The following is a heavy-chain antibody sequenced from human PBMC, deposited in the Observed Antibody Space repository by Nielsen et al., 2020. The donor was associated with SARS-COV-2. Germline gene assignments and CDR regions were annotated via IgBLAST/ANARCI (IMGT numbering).Heavy chain of an antibody. Sequence: GESLKISCKGSGYSFTSYWIGWVRQMPGKGLEWMGIIYPGDSDTRYSPSFQGQVTISADKSISTAYLQWSSLKASDTAMYYCARRYGSGSYYNGWHEVDYWGQGTLVTVSS. V-gene: IGHV5-51*01. CDR3: ARRYGSGSYYNGWHEVDY. CDR1: GYSFTSYW. CDR2: IYPGDSDT. D-gene: IGHD3-10*01. J-gene: IGHJ4*02.